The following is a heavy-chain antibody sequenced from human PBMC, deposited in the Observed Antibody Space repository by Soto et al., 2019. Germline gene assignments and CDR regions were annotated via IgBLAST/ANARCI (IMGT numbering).Heavy chain of an antibody. CDR1: GGSISSGDYY. D-gene: IGHD6-13*01. V-gene: IGHV4-30-4*01. CDR2: IYYSGST. CDR3: ARARSAFLKSYSSSWYRPLFDY. J-gene: IGHJ4*02. Sequence: PSETLSLTCTVSGGSISSGDYYWSWIRQPPGKGLEWIGYIYYSGSTYYNPSLKSRVTISVDTSKNQFSLKLSSVTAADTAVYYCARARSAFLKSYSSSWYRPLFDYWGQGTLVTVSS.